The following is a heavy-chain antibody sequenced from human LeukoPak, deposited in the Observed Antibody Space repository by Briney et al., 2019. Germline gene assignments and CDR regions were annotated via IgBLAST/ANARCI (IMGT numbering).Heavy chain of an antibody. CDR2: IYPGNSDT. CDR3: AGRRVRSLGYYDSRGFPQPYQNWFDP. CDR1: GYILTNNW. V-gene: IGHV5-51*01. J-gene: IGHJ5*02. Sequence: GESLKISCNISGYILTNNWIGWVRQVPGKGLEWMGLIYPGNSDTKYSPSFQGQVTFSVDKSISTAYLHWSSLKASDTAMHYCAGRRVRSLGYYDSRGFPQPYQNWFDPWGQGTLVTVSS. D-gene: IGHD3-22*01.